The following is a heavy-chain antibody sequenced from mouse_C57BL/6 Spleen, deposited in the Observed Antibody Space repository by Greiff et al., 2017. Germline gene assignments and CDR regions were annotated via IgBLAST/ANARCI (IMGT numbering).Heavy chain of an antibody. Sequence: EVQLQQSGPELVKPGASVKISCKASGYSFTGYYMNWVKQSPEKSLEWIGEINPSTGGTTYNQKFKAKATLTVDKSSSTAYMQLKSLTSEDSAVYYCARGDYYGSSYSFDGWGTGTTVTVSS. J-gene: IGHJ1*03. CDR2: INPSTGGT. D-gene: IGHD1-1*01. V-gene: IGHV1-42*01. CDR3: ARGDYYGSSYSFDG. CDR1: GYSFTGYY.